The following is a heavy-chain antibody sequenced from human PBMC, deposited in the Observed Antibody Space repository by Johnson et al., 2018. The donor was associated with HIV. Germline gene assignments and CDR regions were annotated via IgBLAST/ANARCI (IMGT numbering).Heavy chain of an antibody. V-gene: IGHV3-30*03. D-gene: IGHD3-22*01. CDR2: ILSDGSNI. CDR1: GFTFRSYG. J-gene: IGHJ3*02. Sequence: QVQLVESGGGVVQPGRSLRLSCVASGFTFRSYGMHWVRQAPGKGLEWVSIILSDGSNIYYADSVKGRFTISRDNSKNTLYLQMGSLRAEDMAVYYCARRFYDSSGAGFDIWGQGTMVTVSS. CDR3: ARRFYDSSGAGFDI.